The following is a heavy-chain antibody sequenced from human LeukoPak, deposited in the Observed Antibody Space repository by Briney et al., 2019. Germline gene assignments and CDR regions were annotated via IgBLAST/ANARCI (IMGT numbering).Heavy chain of an antibody. J-gene: IGHJ4*02. Sequence: GGSLRLSCAASGFTFSDHYMDWVRLAPGKGLEWVAHIKQDGSEKYYVDSIKGRFTISRDNAKNLVYLQMNSLRAEDTAVYYCARGWNYAFRFDYWGQGTLVTVSS. D-gene: IGHD1-7*01. CDR1: GFTFSDHY. V-gene: IGHV3-7*01. CDR2: IKQDGSEK. CDR3: ARGWNYAFRFDY.